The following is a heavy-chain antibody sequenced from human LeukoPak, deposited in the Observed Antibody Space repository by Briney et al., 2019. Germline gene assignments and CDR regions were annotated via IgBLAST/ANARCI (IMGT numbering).Heavy chain of an antibody. V-gene: IGHV4-30-2*01. D-gene: IGHD3-3*01. CDR1: GGSISSGGYC. Sequence: SQTLSLTCTVSGGSISSGGYCWSWLRQPRGKGLEWIVEMNHSGSTNYNPSLKSRITISVDTSENQFSLKLSSVTAADTAVYYCARVTTIFGVVIFRSAFDIWGQGTMVTVSS. J-gene: IGHJ3*02. CDR2: MNHSGST. CDR3: ARVTTIFGVVIFRSAFDI.